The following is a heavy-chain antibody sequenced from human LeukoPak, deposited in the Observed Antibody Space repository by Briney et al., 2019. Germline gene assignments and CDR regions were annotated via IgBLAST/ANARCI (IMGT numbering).Heavy chain of an antibody. CDR1: GGSISSYY. J-gene: IGHJ5*02. CDR3: ARLGNTAIAAAGTPNWFDP. D-gene: IGHD6-13*01. CDR2: IYYSGST. Sequence: SETLSLTCTVSGGSISSYYWSWIRQPPGKGLEWIGYIYYSGSTYYNPSLKSRVTISVDTSKNQFSLKLSSVTAADTAVYYCARLGNTAIAAAGTPNWFDPWGQGTLVTVSS. V-gene: IGHV4-59*12.